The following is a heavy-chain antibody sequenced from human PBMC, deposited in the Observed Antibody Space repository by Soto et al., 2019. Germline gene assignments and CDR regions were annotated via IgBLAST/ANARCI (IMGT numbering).Heavy chain of an antibody. D-gene: IGHD1-26*01. Sequence: SGGSLRLSCAASGFTFSSYSMNWVCQAPGKGLEWVSYISSSSTIYYADSVKGRFTISRDNAKNSLYLQMNSLRDEDTAVYYCAREAWWELPPPYYGMDVSGQGTTVTVSS. CDR3: AREAWWELPPPYYGMDV. V-gene: IGHV3-48*02. CDR1: GFTFSSYS. J-gene: IGHJ6*02. CDR2: ISSSSTI.